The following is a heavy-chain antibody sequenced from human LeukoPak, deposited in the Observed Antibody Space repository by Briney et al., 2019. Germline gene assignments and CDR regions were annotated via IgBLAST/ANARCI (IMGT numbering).Heavy chain of an antibody. CDR2: MNGEGTTI. V-gene: IGHV3-74*01. CDR3: ATARNFRFEY. Sequence: GGSLRLSCATSGLTFRTTWMHWVRQAPGKGLMWVSRMNGEGTTIDYADSVKGRFTVSRGYAKNTLFLQMNNLRTEDTALYFCATARNFRFEYWGQGSLVIVSA. J-gene: IGHJ4*02. D-gene: IGHD1-7*01. CDR1: GLTFRTTW.